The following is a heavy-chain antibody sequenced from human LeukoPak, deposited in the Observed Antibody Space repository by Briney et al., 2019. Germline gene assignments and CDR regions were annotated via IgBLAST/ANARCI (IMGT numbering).Heavy chain of an antibody. V-gene: IGHV4-34*01. CDR3: ARGISVRGVMEGSEGFDP. CDR2: INHSGST. Sequence: SETLSLTCAVYGGSFSGYYWSWIRQPPGKGLEWIGEINHSGSTNYNPSLKSRVTISVDTSKNQFSLKLSSVTAADTAVYYCARGISVRGVMEGSEGFDPWGQGTLVTVSS. D-gene: IGHD3-10*01. J-gene: IGHJ5*02. CDR1: GGSFSGYY.